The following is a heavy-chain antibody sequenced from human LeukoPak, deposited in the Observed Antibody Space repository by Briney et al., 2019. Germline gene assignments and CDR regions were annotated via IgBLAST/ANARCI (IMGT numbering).Heavy chain of an antibody. CDR3: ARGADGVSSNSRGWFDP. D-gene: IGHD2-15*01. CDR2: ISGGGGST. V-gene: IGHV3-23*01. J-gene: IGHJ5*02. CDR1: GFSFSSYG. Sequence: PGGTLRLSCAASGFSFSSYGMSWVRQAPGKGLEWVSAISGGGGSTYYTDSVKGRFTISRDNSNNTLYLQMNTLRAEDTAVYSCARGADGVSSNSRGWFDPWGQGTLVTVSS.